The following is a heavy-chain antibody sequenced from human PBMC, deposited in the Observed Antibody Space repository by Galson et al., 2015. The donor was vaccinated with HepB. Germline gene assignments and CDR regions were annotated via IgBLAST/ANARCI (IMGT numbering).Heavy chain of an antibody. Sequence: SVKVSCKASGYTFTSYGISWVRQAPGQGLEWMGWISAYNGNTNYAQKFQGRVTMTRDTSTSTVYMELSSLRSEDTAVYYCARENSSGCIDYWGQGTLVTVSS. CDR2: ISAYNGNT. D-gene: IGHD6-19*01. CDR3: ARENSSGCIDY. J-gene: IGHJ4*02. V-gene: IGHV1-18*04. CDR1: GYTFTSYG.